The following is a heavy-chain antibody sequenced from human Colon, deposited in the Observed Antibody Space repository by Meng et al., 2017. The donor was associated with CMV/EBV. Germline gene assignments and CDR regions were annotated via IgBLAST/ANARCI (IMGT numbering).Heavy chain of an antibody. CDR3: ARGKQAGFDL. J-gene: IGHJ5*02. CDR2: IIPMFGSP. V-gene: IGHV1-69*12. D-gene: IGHD6-13*01. Sequence: QVPRMRSGCEVKKPGSSVKVSCKASGGTFDTSTFNWVRQAPGQGLEWMGGIIPMFGSPSYSQKFRGRVTITADELEVNSLRSEDTAVYYCARGKQAGFDLWGQGTLVTVSS. CDR1: GGTFDTST.